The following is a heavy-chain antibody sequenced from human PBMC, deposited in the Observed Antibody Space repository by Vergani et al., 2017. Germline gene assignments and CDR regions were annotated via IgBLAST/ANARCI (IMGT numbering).Heavy chain of an antibody. CDR1: GGSISSYY. J-gene: IGHJ5*02. CDR2: IYYSGRT. CDR3: AREGGPRGSWYDWFDP. D-gene: IGHD6-13*01. Sequence: QVQLQESGPGLVKPSETLSLTCTVSGGSISSYYWSWIRQPPGKGLEWIGYIYYSGRTNYNPSLKSRVTISVDTSKNQFSLKLSSVTAADTAVYYCAREGGPRGSWYDWFDPWGQGTLVTVSS. V-gene: IGHV4-59*01.